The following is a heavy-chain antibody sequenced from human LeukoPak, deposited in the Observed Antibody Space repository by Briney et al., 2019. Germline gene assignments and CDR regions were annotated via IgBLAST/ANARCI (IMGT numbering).Heavy chain of an antibody. V-gene: IGHV1-69*13. CDR1: GYTFTTYG. D-gene: IGHD3-22*01. CDR2: IIPIFGTA. J-gene: IGHJ4*02. Sequence: SVKVSCKASGYTFTTYGLSWVRQAPGQGLEWMGGIIPIFGTANYAQKFQGRVTITADESTSTAYMELSSLRSEDTAVYYCARGYDSSGYYYLYWGQGTLVTVSS. CDR3: ARGYDSSGYYYLY.